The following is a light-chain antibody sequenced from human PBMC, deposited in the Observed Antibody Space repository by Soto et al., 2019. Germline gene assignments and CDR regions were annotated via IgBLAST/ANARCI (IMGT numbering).Light chain of an antibody. CDR2: GDD. CDR3: ASWDDRLNGPV. V-gene: IGLV1-44*01. CDR1: SSNIGSHT. Sequence: QSVLTQPPSTSGTPGQRVAISCSGTSSNIGSHTVNWYQQLPGTAPKLLIYGDDQRPSGVPDRFSGSKSGTSASLAISGLQPEDEVDYYCASWDDRLNGPVFGGGTTLTVL. J-gene: IGLJ3*02.